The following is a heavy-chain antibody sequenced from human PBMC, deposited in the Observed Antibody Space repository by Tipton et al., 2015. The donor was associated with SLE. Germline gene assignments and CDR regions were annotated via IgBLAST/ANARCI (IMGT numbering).Heavy chain of an antibody. J-gene: IGHJ4*02. CDR3: TTEAISIDY. CDR2: ISSSSSTI. CDR1: GFTFSSYF. D-gene: IGHD2-2*01. Sequence: SLRLSCAASGFTFSSYFMNWVRQAPGKGLEWVSYISSSSSTIYYADSVKGRFTISRDNAKNSLYLQMNSLRAEDTAVYYCTTEAISIDYWGQGTLVTVSS. V-gene: IGHV3-48*01.